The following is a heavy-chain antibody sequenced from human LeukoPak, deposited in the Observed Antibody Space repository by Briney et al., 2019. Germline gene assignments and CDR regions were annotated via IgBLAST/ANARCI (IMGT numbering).Heavy chain of an antibody. CDR3: TRGSDDYGDYVQIDI. CDR2: INNDGSTT. V-gene: IGHV3-74*01. Sequence: GGSLRLSFAASGFTFGSYWMHWVRQAPGKGLVWVSRINNDGSTTNYADSVKGRFTISRDNAKNTLYLQMNSLRAEDTAVYYCTRGSDDYGDYVQIDIWGQGTMVTVSS. D-gene: IGHD4-17*01. CDR1: GFTFGSYW. J-gene: IGHJ3*02.